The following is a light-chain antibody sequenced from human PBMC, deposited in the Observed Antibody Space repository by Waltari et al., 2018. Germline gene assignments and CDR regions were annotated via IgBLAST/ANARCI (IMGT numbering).Light chain of an antibody. CDR3: QSFDGRRTL. CDR1: FSNIGAGYD. CDR2: GNN. Sequence: QSVLTQPPSVSAAPGRRVTISCTGDFSNIGAGYDVHWYQQLPETSPKLLIYGNNNRPSGVPDRFSASRSGTSASLAITGLQAEDEADYYCQSFDGRRTLFGGGTKLTVL. J-gene: IGLJ2*01. V-gene: IGLV1-40*01.